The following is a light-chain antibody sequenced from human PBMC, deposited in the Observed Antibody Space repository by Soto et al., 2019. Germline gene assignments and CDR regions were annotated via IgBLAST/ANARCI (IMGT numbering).Light chain of an antibody. CDR1: ISDVGGYDY. Sequence: QSALTQPASVSGSPGQTITISCTGTISDVGGYDYVSWYQQHPGKAPRLVIFEVSYRPSGVSNRFSGSKSGNTASLTISGLQAEDEAEYYCSSYTRTSTHYLFGTGTKLTVL. CDR3: SSYTRTSTHYL. V-gene: IGLV2-14*01. CDR2: EVS. J-gene: IGLJ1*01.